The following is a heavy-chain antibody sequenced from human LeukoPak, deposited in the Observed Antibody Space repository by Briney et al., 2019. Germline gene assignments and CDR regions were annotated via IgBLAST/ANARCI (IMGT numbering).Heavy chain of an antibody. CDR1: GGSFSGYY. CDR3: ARIEALDAFDI. V-gene: IGHV4-34*01. Sequence: SETLSLTCAVYGGSFSGYYWSWIHQPPGKGLEWIGEINHSGSTNYNPSLKSRVTISVDTSKNQFSLKLSSVTAADTAVYYCARIEALDAFDIWGQGTMVTVSS. CDR2: INHSGST. J-gene: IGHJ3*02.